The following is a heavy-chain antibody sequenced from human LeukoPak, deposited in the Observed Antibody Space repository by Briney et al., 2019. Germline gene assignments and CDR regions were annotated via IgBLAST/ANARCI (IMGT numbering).Heavy chain of an antibody. V-gene: IGHV3-48*03. D-gene: IGHD6-13*01. CDR3: ARGGPYSSSWYFGY. Sequence: AGGSLRLSCAASGFTFSSYEMNWVRQAPGKGLEWASYISSSGSTIYYADSVKGRFTISRDNAKNSLYLQMNSLRAEDTAVYYCARGGPYSSSWYFGYWGQGTLVTVSS. CDR2: ISSSGSTI. CDR1: GFTFSSYE. J-gene: IGHJ4*02.